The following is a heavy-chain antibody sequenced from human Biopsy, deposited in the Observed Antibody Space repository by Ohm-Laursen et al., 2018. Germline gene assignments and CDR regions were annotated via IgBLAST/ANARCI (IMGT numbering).Heavy chain of an antibody. CDR1: GGSLSSYS. J-gene: IGHJ5*02. CDR3: ARDRDRRGWFDP. V-gene: IGHV4-4*07. D-gene: IGHD1-14*01. CDR2: IYTSGIT. Sequence: GTLSLTCTVSGGSLSSYSWSWIRQPAGKGLEWIGQIYTSGITNYNPSLKSRVTMSVDASKNKFSLRVSSVTAADTAVYYCARDRDRRGWFDPWGQGTLVTVSS.